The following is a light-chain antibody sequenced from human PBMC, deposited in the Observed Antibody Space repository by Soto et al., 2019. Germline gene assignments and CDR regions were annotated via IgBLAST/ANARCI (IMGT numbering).Light chain of an antibody. Sequence: EIVLTQSPGTLSLSPGERATLSCRASQSVSSSYLAWYQQKPGQAPRLLIYGASSRATGIPDRFSGSGSGTDFTLTISRLEPEDFAVYYCQQHGSSPPNTFGQGTKLEIK. J-gene: IGKJ2*01. V-gene: IGKV3-20*01. CDR2: GAS. CDR1: QSVSSSY. CDR3: QQHGSSPPNT.